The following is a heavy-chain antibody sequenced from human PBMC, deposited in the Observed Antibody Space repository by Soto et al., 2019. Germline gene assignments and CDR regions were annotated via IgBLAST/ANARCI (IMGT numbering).Heavy chain of an antibody. J-gene: IGHJ4*02. Sequence: DSVKVSCKASGYTFTGYFIHWVRQAPGQGVEWMGWINPNSGGTNYPQTFQGRVTMTRDTSISTAYMELNRLRSDDTAVSYCARIHTYIFSSSLDYCGQVPLVTVSS. CDR3: ARIHTYIFSSSLDY. CDR1: GYTFTGYF. CDR2: INPNSGGT. V-gene: IGHV1-2*02. D-gene: IGHD2-2*02.